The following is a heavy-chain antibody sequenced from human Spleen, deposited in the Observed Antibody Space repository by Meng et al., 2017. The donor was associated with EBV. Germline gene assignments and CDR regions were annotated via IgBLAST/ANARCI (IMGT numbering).Heavy chain of an antibody. CDR3: AGGRGLPNY. J-gene: IGHJ4*02. CDR2: INHSGIT. CDR1: GESFSGNY. D-gene: IGHD4-17*01. Sequence: VQLQQCGAGLLKPSETLSLTCAVYGESFSGNYWTWIRQPPGKGLEWIGDINHSGITNYNPSLKSRVTISADTSKNQFSLKMTSVTAADTALYYCAGGRGLPNYWGQGTLVTVSS. V-gene: IGHV4-34*01.